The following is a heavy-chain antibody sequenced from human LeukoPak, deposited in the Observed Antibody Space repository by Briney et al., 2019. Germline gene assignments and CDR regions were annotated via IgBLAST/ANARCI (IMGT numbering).Heavy chain of an antibody. J-gene: IGHJ6*03. CDR3: AREYDFWSGYFPYYYYYYMDV. D-gene: IGHD3-3*01. CDR2: INWNGGST. CDR1: GFTFDDYG. V-gene: IGHV3-20*01. Sequence: GGSLRLSCAASGFTFDDYGMSWVRQAPGKGLEWVSGINWNGGSTGYADSVKGRFTISRDNAKNSLYLQMNSLGAEDTALYHCAREYDFWSGYFPYYYYYYMDVWGKGTTVTVSS.